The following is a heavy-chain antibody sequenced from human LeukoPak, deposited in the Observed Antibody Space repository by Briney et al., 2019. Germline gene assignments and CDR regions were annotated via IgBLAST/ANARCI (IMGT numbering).Heavy chain of an antibody. D-gene: IGHD3-22*01. V-gene: IGHV4-39*01. J-gene: IGHJ3*02. CDR3: ARPFAEPITMITWGPHEPLDI. CDR1: GGSISSSSYY. CDR2: IYYSGST. Sequence: SETLSLTCTVSGGSISSSSYYWGWIRQPPGKGLEWIGSIYYSGSTYYNPSLKSRVTISVDTSKNQFSLKLSSVTAADTAVYYCARPFAEPITMITWGPHEPLDIWGQGTMVTVSS.